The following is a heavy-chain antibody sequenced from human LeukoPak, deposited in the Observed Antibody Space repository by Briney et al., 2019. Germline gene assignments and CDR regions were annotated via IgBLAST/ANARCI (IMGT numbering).Heavy chain of an antibody. CDR3: ARERTHKTGTTNFDY. V-gene: IGHV4-39*02. CDR1: GFTFSSYW. J-gene: IGHJ4*02. D-gene: IGHD1-7*01. CDR2: IYYSGST. Sequence: PGGSLRLSCAASGFTFSSYWMSWVRQAPGKGLEWIGSIYYSGSTYYNPSLKSRVTISVDTSKNQFSLKLSSVTAADTAVYYCARERTHKTGTTNFDYWGQGTLVTVSS.